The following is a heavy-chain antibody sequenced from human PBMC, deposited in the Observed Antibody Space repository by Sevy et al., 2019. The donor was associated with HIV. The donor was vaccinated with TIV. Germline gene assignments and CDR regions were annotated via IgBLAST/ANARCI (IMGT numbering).Heavy chain of an antibody. D-gene: IGHD2-21*01. CDR3: AKRRVQSGLCGGGANYGMDV. Sequence: GGSLRLSCAASGFPFSSYAMSWVRQAPGRGLEWVSTLIGGGRRTYYADSVTGRFIISRDNSRNTLYLQMISLRAEDTAIYYCAKRRVQSGLCGGGANYGMDVWGRGTTVTVSS. CDR2: LIGGGRRT. V-gene: IGHV3-23*01. CDR1: GFPFSSYA. J-gene: IGHJ6*02.